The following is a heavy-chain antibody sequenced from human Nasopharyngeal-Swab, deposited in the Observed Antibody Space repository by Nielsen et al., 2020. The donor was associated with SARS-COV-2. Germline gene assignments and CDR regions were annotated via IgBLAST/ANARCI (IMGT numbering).Heavy chain of an antibody. V-gene: IGHV4-30-4*01. D-gene: IGHD3-22*01. CDR3: ARDYYDSSGYYGGFDP. J-gene: IGHJ5*02. Sequence: RQAPGKNLEWIGYIYYSGSTYYNPSLKSRVTISVDTSKNQFSLKLSSVTAADTAVYYCARDYYDSSGYYGGFDPWGQGTLVTVSS. CDR2: IYYSGST.